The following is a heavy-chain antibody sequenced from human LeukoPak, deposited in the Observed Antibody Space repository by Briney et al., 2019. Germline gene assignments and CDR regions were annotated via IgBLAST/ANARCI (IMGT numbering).Heavy chain of an antibody. D-gene: IGHD3-16*02. CDR3: ARGLGTYPEIPLDY. CDR2: ISTYNGDT. V-gene: IGHV1-18*04. J-gene: IGHJ4*02. CDR1: GYTFTRYY. Sequence: ASVKVSCEASGYTFTRYYMHWVRQAPGQGLEWMGWISTYNGDTNYAQELQDRVTMTTDTSASTAYMELRSLRSDDTAVYYCARGLGTYPEIPLDYWGQGTLVAVSS.